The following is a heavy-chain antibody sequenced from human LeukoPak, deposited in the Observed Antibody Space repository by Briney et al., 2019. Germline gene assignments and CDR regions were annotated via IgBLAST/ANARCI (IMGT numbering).Heavy chain of an antibody. J-gene: IGHJ4*02. Sequence: PSETLSLTCTVSGGSISSYYWSWIRQPPGKGLEWVGYIYYRGSTNYNPSLKSRVTISVDTSKNQFSLKLSSVTAADTAVYYCARGGQYYYDSSGYYYYWGQGALVTVSS. D-gene: IGHD3-22*01. CDR2: IYYRGST. CDR1: GGSISSYY. CDR3: ARGGQYYYDSSGYYYY. V-gene: IGHV4-59*01.